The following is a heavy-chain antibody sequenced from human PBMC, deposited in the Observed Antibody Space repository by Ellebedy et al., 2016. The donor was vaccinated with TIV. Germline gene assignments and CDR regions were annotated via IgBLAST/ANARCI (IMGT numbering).Heavy chain of an antibody. CDR1: GGSISSSSYY. CDR2: IYYSGST. V-gene: IGHV4-39*07. CDR3: ARSTVTTDFGY. D-gene: IGHD4-17*01. J-gene: IGHJ4*02. Sequence: MPSETLSLTCTVSGGSISSSSYYWGWIRQPPGKGLEWIGSIYYSGSTYYNPSLKSRVTISVDTSKNQFSLKLSSVTAADTAVYYCARSTVTTDFGYWGQGTLVTVSS.